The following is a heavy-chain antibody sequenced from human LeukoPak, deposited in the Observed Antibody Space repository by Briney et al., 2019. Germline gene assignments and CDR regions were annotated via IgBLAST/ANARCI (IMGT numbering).Heavy chain of an antibody. CDR2: IRSKANSYAT. CDR3: TRLGDGYKIDY. D-gene: IGHD5-24*01. J-gene: IGHJ4*02. V-gene: IGHV3-73*01. Sequence: GGSLRLSCAASGFTFSGSAMHWVRQASGKRLEWVGRIRSKANSYATAYAASVKGRFTISRDDSKNTAYLQMNSLKTEDTAVYYCTRLGDGYKIDYWGQGTLVTVSS. CDR1: GFTFSGSA.